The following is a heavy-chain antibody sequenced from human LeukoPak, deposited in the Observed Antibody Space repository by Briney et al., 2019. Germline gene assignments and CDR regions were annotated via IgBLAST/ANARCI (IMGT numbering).Heavy chain of an antibody. Sequence: SETLSLTCAVDGGSFSGYYWSWIRQPPGKGLEWIGEINHSGSTNYNPSLKSRVTISVDTSKNQFSLKLSSVTAADTAVYYCARGQTYDFWSGYYTRWFDPWGQGTLVTVSS. D-gene: IGHD3-3*01. CDR3: ARGQTYDFWSGYYTRWFDP. V-gene: IGHV4-34*01. CDR1: GGSFSGYY. J-gene: IGHJ5*02. CDR2: INHSGST.